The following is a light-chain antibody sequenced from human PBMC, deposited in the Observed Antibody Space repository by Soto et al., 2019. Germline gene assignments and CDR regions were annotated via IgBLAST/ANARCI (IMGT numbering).Light chain of an antibody. CDR3: SSYTSSSTPVV. CDR1: SSDVGGYNY. CDR2: AFS. Sequence: QSALTQPASVSGSPGQSITISFTGTSSDVGGYNYVSWYQQHPGKAPKLMIYAFSNRPSGVSNRFSGSKSGNTASLTISGLQAEDEADYYCSSYTSSSTPVVFGGGTKLTVL. J-gene: IGLJ2*01. V-gene: IGLV2-14*01.